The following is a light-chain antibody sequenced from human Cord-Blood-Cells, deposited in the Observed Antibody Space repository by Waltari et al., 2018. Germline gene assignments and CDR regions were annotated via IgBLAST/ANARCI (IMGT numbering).Light chain of an antibody. CDR1: QSISSY. CDR3: QQSDSTPYS. CDR2: AAS. V-gene: IGKV1-39*01. J-gene: IGKJ2*03. Sequence: EIQMTQSPSSLCASVGDRVTITCRASQSISSYLNWYQQKPGKAPKLLIYAASSLQSGVPSRFSGSGSGTDFTLTISSLQPEDFATYYCQQSDSTPYSFGQGTKLEIK.